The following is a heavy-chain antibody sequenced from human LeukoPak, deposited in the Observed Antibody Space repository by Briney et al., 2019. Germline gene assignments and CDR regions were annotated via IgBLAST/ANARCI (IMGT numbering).Heavy chain of an antibody. Sequence: GGSLRLSCVASGFPFSSYWMTWVRQAPGKGLEWVANIKQDGGKKSYVDSVKGRFTISRDNAKNSLYLQMNSLRAEDTAIYYCTRVGYIDEGIDYWGQGTLVTVSS. CDR1: GFPFSSYW. D-gene: IGHD5-24*01. CDR2: IKQDGGKK. J-gene: IGHJ4*02. CDR3: TRVGYIDEGIDY. V-gene: IGHV3-7*04.